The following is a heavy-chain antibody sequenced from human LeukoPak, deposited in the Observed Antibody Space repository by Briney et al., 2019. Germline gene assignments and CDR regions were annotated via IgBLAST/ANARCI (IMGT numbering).Heavy chain of an antibody. CDR2: INSDGSST. V-gene: IGHV3-74*01. Sequence: GGSLRLSCAASGFTFSSYWMHWVRQAPGKGLVWVSRINSDGSSTTYADSVKGRFTISRDNAKNTLYLQMNSLRAEDTAVYYCAGPYSTSWYALGYWGQGTLVTVSP. CDR1: GFTFSSYW. J-gene: IGHJ4*02. D-gene: IGHD6-13*01. CDR3: AGPYSTSWYALGY.